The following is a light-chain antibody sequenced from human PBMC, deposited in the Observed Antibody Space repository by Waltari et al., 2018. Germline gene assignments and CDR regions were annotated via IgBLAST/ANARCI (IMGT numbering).Light chain of an antibody. CDR3: QHYVRLPVT. CDR2: GAS. Sequence: IVLTQSPGTLSLSPGERATLSCRASQSVSRVLAWYQQKPGQAPRPLIYGASNRATGIPDRFSGSGSGTDFSLTISRLEPEDFAVYYCQHYVRLPVTFGQGTKVEIK. J-gene: IGKJ1*01. CDR1: QSVSRV. V-gene: IGKV3-20*01.